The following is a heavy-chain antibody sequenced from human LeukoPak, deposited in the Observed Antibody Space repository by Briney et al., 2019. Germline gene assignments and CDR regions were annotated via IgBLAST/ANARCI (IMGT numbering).Heavy chain of an antibody. CDR1: GGSLSGYY. D-gene: IGHD3-22*01. CDR3: ARGREGYYDSSGYYRALDY. CDR2: IYYPGST. J-gene: IGHJ4*02. V-gene: IGHV4-59*01. Sequence: SETLSLSCAVYGGSLSGYYWSWIRQPPGKGLEWIGYIYYPGSTNYNPSLKSRVTISVDTSKNQFSLKLSSVTAADTAVYYCARGREGYYDSSGYYRALDYWGQGTLVTVSS.